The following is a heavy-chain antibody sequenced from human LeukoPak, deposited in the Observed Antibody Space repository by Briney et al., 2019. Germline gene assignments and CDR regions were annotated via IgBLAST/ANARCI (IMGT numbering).Heavy chain of an antibody. CDR2: INSDGSWT. V-gene: IGHV3-74*01. CDR3: VSFYETY. Sequence: GGSLRLSCAASGNYWMHWVRQAPGKGLVWVSHINSDGSWTGYADSVKGRFTISKDNAKNTVYLQMNNLRAEDTAVYYCVSFYETYWGRGTLVTVSS. D-gene: IGHD2-2*01. CDR1: GNYW. J-gene: IGHJ4*02.